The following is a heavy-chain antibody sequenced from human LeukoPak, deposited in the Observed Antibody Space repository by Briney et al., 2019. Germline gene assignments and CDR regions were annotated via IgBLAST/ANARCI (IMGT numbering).Heavy chain of an antibody. CDR2: ISGSGGST. D-gene: IGHD3-10*01. Sequence: GGSLRLSCAASGFSFSSDDMNWVRQAPGKGLEWVSAISGSGGSTYYADSVKGRFTISRDNSKNTLYLQMNSLRAEDTAVYYCAKEGRVLWFGELTYFDYWGQGTLVTVSS. CDR1: GFSFSSDD. J-gene: IGHJ4*02. V-gene: IGHV3-23*01. CDR3: AKEGRVLWFGELTYFDY.